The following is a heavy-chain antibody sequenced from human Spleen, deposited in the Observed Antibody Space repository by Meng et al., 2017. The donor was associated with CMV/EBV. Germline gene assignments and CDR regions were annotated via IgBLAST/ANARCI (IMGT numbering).Heavy chain of an antibody. CDR1: GGSISSYY. CDR3: ARSTYYYDSSGRRGRYFDL. D-gene: IGHD3-22*01. J-gene: IGHJ2*01. V-gene: IGHV4-4*07. CDR2: IYTSGST. Sequence: LEESGPGLLNPSEPLALTCTFSGGSISSYYWSWIRQPAGKGLEWIGRIYTSGSTNYNPSLKSRVTMSVDTSKNQFSLKLSSVTAADTAVYYCARSTYYYDSSGRRGRYFDLWGRGTLVTVSS.